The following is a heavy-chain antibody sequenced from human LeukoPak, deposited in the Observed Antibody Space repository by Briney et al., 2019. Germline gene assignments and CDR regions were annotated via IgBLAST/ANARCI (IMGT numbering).Heavy chain of an antibody. D-gene: IGHD3-10*01. CDR2: IYTSGST. CDR3: ASNYYGSGSYSSSEDAFDI. V-gene: IGHV4-4*07. J-gene: IGHJ3*02. CDR1: GGSISSYY. Sequence: SETLSLTCTVSGGSISSYYWSWIRQPAGKGLEWIGRIYTSGSTNYNPSLKSRVTMSVDTSKNQFSLKLSSVTAADTAVYYCASNYYGSGSYSSSEDAFDIWGQGTMVTVSS.